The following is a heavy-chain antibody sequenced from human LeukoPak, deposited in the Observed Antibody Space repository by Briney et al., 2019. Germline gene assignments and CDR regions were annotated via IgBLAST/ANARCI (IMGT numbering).Heavy chain of an antibody. Sequence: GGSLRLSCAASGFTFSSYAMSWVRQAPGKGLEWVSAISGSGGSTYYADSVKGRFTISRDNSKNRLYLQMNSLRAEDTAVYYCAKDHYYDSSGSGIYWGQGTLVTVSS. CDR2: ISGSGGST. J-gene: IGHJ4*02. CDR3: AKDHYYDSSGSGIY. D-gene: IGHD3-22*01. V-gene: IGHV3-23*01. CDR1: GFTFSSYA.